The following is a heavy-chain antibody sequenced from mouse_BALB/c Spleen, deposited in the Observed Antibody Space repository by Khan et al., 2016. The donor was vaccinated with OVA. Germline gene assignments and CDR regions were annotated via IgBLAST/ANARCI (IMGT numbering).Heavy chain of an antibody. CDR3: APIRTYCVYFAY. CDR1: GYTFTSYV. Sequence: EVQLQESGPEVVEPGASVKMSCKASGYTFTSYVMHWVKQKPGQGLEWIGYIYPFNDATKYNEKFTGKVTLTSDKSSSTAYMELSSLTSEDSAVDYCAPIRTYCVYFAYWGQGTLVTVSA. J-gene: IGHJ3*01. D-gene: IGHD1-1*01. V-gene: IGHV1S136*01. CDR2: IYPFNDAT.